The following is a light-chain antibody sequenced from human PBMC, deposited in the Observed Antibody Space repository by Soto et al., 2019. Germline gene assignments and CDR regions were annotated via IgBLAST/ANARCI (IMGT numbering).Light chain of an antibody. J-gene: IGKJ4*01. Sequence: DIQLTQSPSFLSASVGDRVTITCRASQDISTSLAWYQQKPGKAPKVLITAASTSQSGVPSRFSGSGSGTEFSLPISSLQPEDFATYYCQQLNSYPLTFGGGTKVEIK. V-gene: IGKV1-9*01. CDR2: AAS. CDR1: QDISTS. CDR3: QQLNSYPLT.